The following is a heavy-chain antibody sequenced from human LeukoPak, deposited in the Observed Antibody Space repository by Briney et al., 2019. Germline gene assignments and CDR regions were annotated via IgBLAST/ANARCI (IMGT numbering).Heavy chain of an antibody. D-gene: IGHD6-6*01. CDR3: ARDLRAARQNY. Sequence: PGGSLRLSCAASGFTFSNYSMNCVRQAPGKGLEWVSSISSSSSYIYYADSVKGRFTISRDNAKNSLYLQMNSLRAEDTAVYYCARDLRAARQNYWGQGTLVPVSS. CDR2: ISSSSSYI. V-gene: IGHV3-21*01. CDR1: GFTFSNYS. J-gene: IGHJ4*02.